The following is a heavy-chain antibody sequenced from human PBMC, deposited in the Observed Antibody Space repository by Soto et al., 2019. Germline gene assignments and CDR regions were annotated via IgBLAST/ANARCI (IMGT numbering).Heavy chain of an antibody. CDR1: GGSISSGGYY. V-gene: IGHV4-31*03. CDR3: ARYDGSGLFDY. Sequence: QVQLQESGPGLVKPSQTLSLTCTVSGGSISSGGYYWSWIRQHPGKGLEWIGYIYYSGSTYYNPYLKSRVTISVDTSKNQCCMKMSSVTAADTAVYYCARYDGSGLFDYWGQGTLVTVSS. J-gene: IGHJ4*02. CDR2: IYYSGST. D-gene: IGHD3-10*01.